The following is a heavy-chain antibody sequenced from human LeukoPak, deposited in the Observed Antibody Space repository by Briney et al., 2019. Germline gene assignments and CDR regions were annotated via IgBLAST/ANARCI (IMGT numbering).Heavy chain of an antibody. Sequence: PGGSLRLSWAASGFTVTTTYMSLVRQAPAKWLAWVSGLYSAGSTYYADSVKGRFAVSRDESKNTLYLQMNSLRAEDTAVYYCAKGAIVAGIRTEYFQRWGQGTLVTVSS. CDR2: LYSAGST. D-gene: IGHD6-19*01. CDR3: AKGAIVAGIRTEYFQR. V-gene: IGHV3-66*01. CDR1: GFTVTTTY. J-gene: IGHJ1*01.